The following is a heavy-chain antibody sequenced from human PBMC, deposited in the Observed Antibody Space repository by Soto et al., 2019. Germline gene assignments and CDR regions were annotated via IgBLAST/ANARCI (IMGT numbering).Heavy chain of an antibody. CDR3: ASDLVAPLWFGESPPGYGMDV. D-gene: IGHD3-10*01. V-gene: IGHV4-31*03. Sequence: SETLSLTCTVSGGSISSGGYYWSWIRQHPGKGLEWIGYIYYSGSTYYNPSLKSRVTISVDTSKNQFSLKLSSVTAAATAVYYCASDLVAPLWFGESPPGYGMDVWGQGTTVTVSS. CDR1: GGSISSGGYY. J-gene: IGHJ6*02. CDR2: IYYSGST.